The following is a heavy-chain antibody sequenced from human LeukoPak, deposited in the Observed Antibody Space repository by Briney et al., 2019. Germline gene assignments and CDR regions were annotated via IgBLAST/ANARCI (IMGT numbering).Heavy chain of an antibody. CDR3: AREPGFDSSGYLNWFDP. CDR1: GGSISSGDFY. D-gene: IGHD3-22*01. Sequence: SQTLSLTCTVSGGSISSGDFYWSWIRQHPGKGLEWIGYIYYSGTTYYSPSLKSRVTISLDTTKNQFSLKLSSVTAADTAVYYCAREPGFDSSGYLNWFDPWGQGTLVTVSS. V-gene: IGHV4-31*03. CDR2: IYYSGTT. J-gene: IGHJ5*02.